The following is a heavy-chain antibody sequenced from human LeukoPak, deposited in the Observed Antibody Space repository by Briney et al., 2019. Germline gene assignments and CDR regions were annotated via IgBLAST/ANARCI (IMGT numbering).Heavy chain of an antibody. CDR3: TGVEPETVFYY. J-gene: IGHJ4*02. Sequence: SETLSLTCAFYGGSFCGYCWSWICQPPGQGLEWVGEINHSGSTNYNPSLKSRVTISVDTSKNQFSLKLTSMTAADTAVYYCTGVEPETVFYYWGQGTLVTVSS. CDR1: GGSFCGYC. V-gene: IGHV4-34*01. D-gene: IGHD2-21*02. CDR2: INHSGST.